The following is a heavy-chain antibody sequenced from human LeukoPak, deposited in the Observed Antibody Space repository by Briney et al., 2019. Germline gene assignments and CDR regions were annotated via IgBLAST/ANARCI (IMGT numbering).Heavy chain of an antibody. CDR3: ARVFVGENFDY. V-gene: IGHV3-48*03. CDR2: ISYSGSNI. Sequence: GGSLRLSCAASGFTFSSYEMNWVRRAPGKGLEWLSYISYSGSNIYYADSVKGRFTISRDNAKNSLYLQMNSLRAEDTAVYFCARVFVGENFDYWGQGTLVTVSS. J-gene: IGHJ4*02. D-gene: IGHD3-10*02. CDR1: GFTFSSYE.